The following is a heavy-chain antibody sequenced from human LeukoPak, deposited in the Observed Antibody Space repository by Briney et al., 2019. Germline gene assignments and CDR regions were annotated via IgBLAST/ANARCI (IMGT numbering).Heavy chain of an antibody. CDR1: GFTFSSYA. CDR2: ISYDGSNK. CDR3: ARDHPRYNWNYLLGY. Sequence: GGSLRLSCAASGFTFSSYAMHWVRHAPGKGLERVAVISYDGSNKYYADSVKGRFTISRDNSKNTLYLQMNSLRAEDTAVYYCARDHPRYNWNYLLGYWGQGTLVTVSS. J-gene: IGHJ4*02. D-gene: IGHD1-7*01. V-gene: IGHV3-30*04.